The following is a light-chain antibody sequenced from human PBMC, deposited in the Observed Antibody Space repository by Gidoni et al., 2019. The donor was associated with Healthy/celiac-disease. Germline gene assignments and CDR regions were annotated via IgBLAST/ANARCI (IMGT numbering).Light chain of an antibody. V-gene: IGKV1-39*01. Sequence: DIQMTQSPSSLSASVGDRVTITCRASQSISSYLNWYQQKPGKAPKLLIYAASSLQSGVPSRFSGSGSGTDFTLTISSLQPEDFATYYCQQSYTFGGGTKVEFK. J-gene: IGKJ4*01. CDR1: QSISSY. CDR2: AAS. CDR3: QQSYT.